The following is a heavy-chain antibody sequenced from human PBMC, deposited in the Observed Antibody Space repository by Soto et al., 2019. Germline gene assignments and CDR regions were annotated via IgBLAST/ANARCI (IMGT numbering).Heavy chain of an antibody. CDR1: GFTFSTYA. Sequence: PGGSLRLSCEASGFTFSTYAMHWVRQTPGKGLEWLAVISHDGDKEHISDSVKGRFAISRDNAENSLYLQMNSLRAEDTGLYYCARDQDYYDLYYHGMDVWGQGTTVTVSS. V-gene: IGHV3-30*09. D-gene: IGHD3-22*01. CDR3: ARDQDYYDLYYHGMDV. J-gene: IGHJ6*02. CDR2: ISHDGDKE.